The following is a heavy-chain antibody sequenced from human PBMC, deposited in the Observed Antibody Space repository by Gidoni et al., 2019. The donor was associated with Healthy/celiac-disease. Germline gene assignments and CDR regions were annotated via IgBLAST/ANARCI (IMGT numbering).Heavy chain of an antibody. CDR3: ARAVYYDSSGQYYFDY. CDR1: GCTVGDYG. J-gene: IGHJ4*02. Sequence: EVKLVASGGGVVRPGGSLRLYCAASGCTVGDYGMSWVRQAPGKGREWVSGINWNGGSTGYADSVKGRFTISRDNAKNSLYLQMNSLRAEDTALYHCARAVYYDSSGQYYFDYWGQGTLVTVSS. V-gene: IGHV3-20*01. CDR2: INWNGGST. D-gene: IGHD3-22*01.